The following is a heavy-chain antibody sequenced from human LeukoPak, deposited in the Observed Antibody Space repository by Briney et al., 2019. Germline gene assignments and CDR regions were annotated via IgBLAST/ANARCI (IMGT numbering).Heavy chain of an antibody. V-gene: IGHV3-30*18. CDR2: ISYDGSNK. Sequence: PGGSLRLSCAASGFTFSSYGMHWVRQAPGKGLEWVAVISYDGSNKYYADSVKGRFTISRDNSKNTLYLQMNSLRAEDTAAYYCAKTESGRITMIVVVITNSNNWFDPWGQGTLVTVSS. D-gene: IGHD3-22*01. J-gene: IGHJ5*02. CDR3: AKTESGRITMIVVVITNSNNWFDP. CDR1: GFTFSSYG.